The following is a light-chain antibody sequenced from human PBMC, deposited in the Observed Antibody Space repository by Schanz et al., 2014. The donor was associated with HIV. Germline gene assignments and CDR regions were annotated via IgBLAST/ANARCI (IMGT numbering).Light chain of an antibody. CDR3: EQDDSVSWT. V-gene: IGKV1-5*03. Sequence: IQMTQSPSTLSASVGDRVTITCRASQNIGNWVAWYQQKPGKAPNLLIYRASTLKTGVPSRFSGSGSGTEFALAISSLQPDDFATDDCEQDDSVSWTFGQGTTVEAK. J-gene: IGKJ1*01. CDR2: RAS. CDR1: QNIGNW.